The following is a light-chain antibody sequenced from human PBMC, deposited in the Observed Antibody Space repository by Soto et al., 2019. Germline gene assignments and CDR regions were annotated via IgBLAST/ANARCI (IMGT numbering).Light chain of an antibody. Sequence: FTQSPATLACSQRGKATLSFRASQRVSGDLGWYQQKPGKAPRVLIHNAATRESGIPSRFSGSGFGTEFTLTISRLEPEDFAVYYCQQYSSSPITFGQGTRLEI. V-gene: IGKV3-20*01. CDR1: QRVSGD. J-gene: IGKJ5*01. CDR3: QQYSSSPIT. CDR2: NAA.